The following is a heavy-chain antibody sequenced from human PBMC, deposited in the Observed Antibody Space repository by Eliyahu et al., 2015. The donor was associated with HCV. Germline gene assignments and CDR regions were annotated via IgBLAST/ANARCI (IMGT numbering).Heavy chain of an antibody. Sequence: EVQLVESGGGLVKPGGSLXLSCAASGXTFSSYXXNWVRQAPGKGLEWVSSISXSSSYIYYADSVKGRFTISRDNAKNSLYLQMNSLRAEDTAVYYCARDKPEGSPPDYWGQGTLVTVSS. CDR1: GXTFSSYX. CDR3: ARDKPEGSPPDY. V-gene: IGHV3-21*01. CDR2: ISXSSSYI. D-gene: IGHD3-10*01. J-gene: IGHJ4*02.